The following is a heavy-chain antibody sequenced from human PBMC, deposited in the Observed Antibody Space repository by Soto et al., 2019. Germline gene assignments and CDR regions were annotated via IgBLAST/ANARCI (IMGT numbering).Heavy chain of an antibody. CDR1: GGSISSYY. D-gene: IGHD1-26*01. CDR2: IYYSGST. Sequence: SSETLSLTCTVSGGSISSYYWSWIRQPPGKGLEWIGYIYYSGSTNYNPSLKSRVTISVDTSKNQFSLKLSSVTAADTAVYYCARHDYSGSYYDYWGQGTLVTVS. CDR3: ARHDYSGSYYDY. J-gene: IGHJ4*02. V-gene: IGHV4-59*08.